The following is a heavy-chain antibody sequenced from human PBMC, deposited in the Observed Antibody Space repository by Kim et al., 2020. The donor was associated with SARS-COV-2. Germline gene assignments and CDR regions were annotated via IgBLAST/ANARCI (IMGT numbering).Heavy chain of an antibody. CDR3: ARDKMVRGVKGDY. D-gene: IGHD3-10*01. V-gene: IGHV1-8*01. CDR2: MNPNSGNT. CDR1: GYTFTSYD. Sequence: ASVKVSCKASGYTFTSYDINWMRQATGQGLEWMGWMNPNSGNTGYAQKFQGRVTMTRNTSISTAYMELSSLRSEDTAVYYCARDKMVRGVKGDYWGQGTLVTVSS. J-gene: IGHJ4*02.